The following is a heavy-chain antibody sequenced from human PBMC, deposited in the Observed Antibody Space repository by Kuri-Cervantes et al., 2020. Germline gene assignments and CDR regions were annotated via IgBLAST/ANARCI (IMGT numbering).Heavy chain of an antibody. J-gene: IGHJ6*02. V-gene: IGHV4-31*03. Sequence: SETLSLTCTVSGGSISSGGYYWSWIRQHPGKGLEWIGYIYYSGSTYYNPSLKSRVTISVDTSKNQFSLKLSSVTAADTAVYYCARVKGNGWWDYYYYGMDVWGQGTTVTVSS. CDR2: IYYSGST. CDR1: GGSISSGGYY. CDR3: ARVKGNGWWDYYYYGMDV. D-gene: IGHD2-8*02.